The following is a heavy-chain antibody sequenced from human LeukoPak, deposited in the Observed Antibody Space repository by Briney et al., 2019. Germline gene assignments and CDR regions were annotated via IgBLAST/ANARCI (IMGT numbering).Heavy chain of an antibody. CDR1: GGSISSYY. J-gene: IGHJ4*02. V-gene: IGHV4-59*12. CDR2: IYYSGRT. CDR3: ARASGRWLRPVFDY. D-gene: IGHD5-12*01. Sequence: SETLSLTCTVSGGSISSYYWSWIRQPPGMRLEWIGYIYYSGRTNYNPSLKSRVTIAVDTSKNQFSLKLSSVTAADTAVYYCARASGRWLRPVFDYWSQGTLVTVS.